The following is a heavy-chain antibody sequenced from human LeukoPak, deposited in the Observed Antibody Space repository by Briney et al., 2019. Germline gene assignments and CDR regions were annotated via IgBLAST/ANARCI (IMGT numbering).Heavy chain of an antibody. CDR2: IYYSGST. CDR3: ARVNPFRRHCSSTSCYSWYFDL. V-gene: IGHV4-59*01. J-gene: IGHJ2*01. D-gene: IGHD2-2*02. Sequence: SETLSLTCTVSGGSISSYYWSWIRQPPGKGLEWIGYIYYSGSTNYNPSLKSRVTISVDTSKNQFSLKLSSVTAADTAVYYCARVNPFRRHCSSTSCYSWYFDLWGRGTLVTVSS. CDR1: GGSISSYY.